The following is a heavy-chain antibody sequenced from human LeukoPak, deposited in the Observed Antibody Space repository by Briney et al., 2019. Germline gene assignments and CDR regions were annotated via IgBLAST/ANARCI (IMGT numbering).Heavy chain of an antibody. J-gene: IGHJ4*02. Sequence: SETLSLTCAVYGGSFSGYYWSWIRQPPGKGLEWIGEINHSGSTNYNPSLKSRVTISVDTSKNQFSLKLSSVTAADTAVYYCARGDLDYWGQGTLVTVSS. CDR2: INHSGST. CDR1: GGSFSGYY. CDR3: ARGDLDY. V-gene: IGHV4-34*01.